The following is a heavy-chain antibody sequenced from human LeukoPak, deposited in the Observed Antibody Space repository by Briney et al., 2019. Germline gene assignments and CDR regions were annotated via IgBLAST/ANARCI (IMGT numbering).Heavy chain of an antibody. J-gene: IGHJ4*02. Sequence: GASLQISCEGAGSTFSNYLIAWGRQLRGKVLERMGIIYPGDSDTRYSPSFQGQVTISADKYISTAYLEWSSLKASDTAMYYCATYRSGYYFDYWGQGTLVTVSS. CDR1: GSTFSNYL. D-gene: IGHD3-22*01. V-gene: IGHV5-51*01. CDR3: ATYRSGYYFDY. CDR2: IYPGDSDT.